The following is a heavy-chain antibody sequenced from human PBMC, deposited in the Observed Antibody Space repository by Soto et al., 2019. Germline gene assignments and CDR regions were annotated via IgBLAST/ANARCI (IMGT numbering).Heavy chain of an antibody. V-gene: IGHV3-9*01. J-gene: IGHJ4*02. CDR2: ISWNSGSI. Sequence: EVQLVESGGGLVQPGRSLRLSCAASGFTFDDYAMHWVRQAPGKGLEWVSGISWNSGSIGYADSVKGRFTISRDNAKNSLYRQMNSLRAEDTALYYCAKDGGYGDYVYNYWGQGTLVTVSS. CDR3: AKDGGYGDYVYNY. D-gene: IGHD4-17*01. CDR1: GFTFDDYA.